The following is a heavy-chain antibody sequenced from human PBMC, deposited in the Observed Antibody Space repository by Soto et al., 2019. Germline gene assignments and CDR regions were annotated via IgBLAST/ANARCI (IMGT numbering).Heavy chain of an antibody. CDR1: GFTFSSNW. D-gene: IGHD2-2*01. CDR2: ISSDGSST. CDR3: AGGGIVVVPAAWFDP. Sequence: GGSLRLSCAASGFTFSSNWMHWVRQAPGKGLVWVSRISSDGSSTTYADSVRGRFTISRDNARNTLYLQMNSLRAEDTAVYYCAGGGIVVVPAAWFDPWGQGTLVTVSS. V-gene: IGHV3-74*01. J-gene: IGHJ5*02.